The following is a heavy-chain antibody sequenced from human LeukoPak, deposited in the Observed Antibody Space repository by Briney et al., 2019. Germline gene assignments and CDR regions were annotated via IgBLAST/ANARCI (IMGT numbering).Heavy chain of an antibody. Sequence: PSETLSLTCTVSGDSISSSSYFRGWIRQSPGQGLEWIGTSYYTGNTYYNPSLKSRVTISLDTSRNQFSLRLTSVIVADTALYYCARMRSYWYFDPWGRGTLVAVSS. J-gene: IGHJ2*01. CDR1: GDSISSSSYF. CDR3: ARMRSYWYFDP. CDR2: SYYTGNT. V-gene: IGHV4-39*07. D-gene: IGHD2-15*01.